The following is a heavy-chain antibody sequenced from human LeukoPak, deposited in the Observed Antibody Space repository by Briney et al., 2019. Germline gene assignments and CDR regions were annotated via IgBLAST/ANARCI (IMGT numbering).Heavy chain of an antibody. D-gene: IGHD7-27*01. CDR3: SRDLASTPHWEFDY. Sequence: ASAKVSCKASGYIFTDYYIHWVRQAPEQGLEWTGGINPKTGGTDDAHDFQGRVTMTSDTSINTVYMELSSLRSDDTAVYYCSRDLASTPHWEFDYWGQGTPVTVSP. CDR1: GYIFTDYY. V-gene: IGHV1-2*02. J-gene: IGHJ4*02. CDR2: INPKTGGT.